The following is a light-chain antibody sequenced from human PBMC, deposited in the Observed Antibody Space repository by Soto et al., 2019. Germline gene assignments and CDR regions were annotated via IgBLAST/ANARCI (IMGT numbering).Light chain of an antibody. CDR2: GAS. V-gene: IGKV3-20*01. Sequence: EIVLTQSPGTLALSPGEISTLSCRAIHSVSSSYLAWYQQKPGQAPRLLIYGASSRATGIPDRFSGSGSGTDFTLTISRLEPEDFAVYYCQQYGSSPPRLTFGGGTKVDIK. CDR1: HSVSSSY. CDR3: QQYGSSPPRLT. J-gene: IGKJ4*01.